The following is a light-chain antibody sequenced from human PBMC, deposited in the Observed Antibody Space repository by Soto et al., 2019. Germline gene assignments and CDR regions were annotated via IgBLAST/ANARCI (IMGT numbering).Light chain of an antibody. CDR2: GAS. Sequence: EIVLTQSPGTLSLSPGERATLSCRASQSVSNNYLAWYQQKPGQAPRLLIYGASRRATGIPDRFGGSGSGTDFTLTISRLEPEDFAVYSCQQYGSSPLTFGGGTKVEIK. V-gene: IGKV3-20*01. CDR1: QSVSNNY. J-gene: IGKJ4*01. CDR3: QQYGSSPLT.